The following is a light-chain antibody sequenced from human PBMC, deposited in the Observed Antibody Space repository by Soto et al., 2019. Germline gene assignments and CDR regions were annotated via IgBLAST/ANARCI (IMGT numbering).Light chain of an antibody. J-gene: IGLJ1*01. CDR1: SSDVGGYNL. CDR3: CSYAGSNTYV. V-gene: IGLV2-23*01. Sequence: QSALTQPASVSASPGQSINISCTGRSSDVGGYNLVSWYQQHPGKAPQLMIFGATYRPSGVSNRFSASKSGNTASLTISGLQAEDEADNYCCSYAGSNTYVFGTGTKLTVL. CDR2: GAT.